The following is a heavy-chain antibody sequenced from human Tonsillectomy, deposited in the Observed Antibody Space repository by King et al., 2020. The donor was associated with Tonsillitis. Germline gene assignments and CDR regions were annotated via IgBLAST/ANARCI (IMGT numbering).Heavy chain of an antibody. V-gene: IGHV4-61*03. J-gene: IGHJ6*02. CDR1: GGSVNSGNYY. CDR3: AGVAPDYDCYGMDG. D-gene: IGHD2-21*01. Sequence: QLQESGPGLVKPSETLSLTCTVSGGSVNSGNYYWTWIRQTPGKGLEWIGFIYYSGNTNYNPPLKSPVTISLDTTKNHFSLKLSSVTAADTAVYYCAGVAPDYDCYGMDGWGQGTTRTVS. CDR2: IYYSGNT.